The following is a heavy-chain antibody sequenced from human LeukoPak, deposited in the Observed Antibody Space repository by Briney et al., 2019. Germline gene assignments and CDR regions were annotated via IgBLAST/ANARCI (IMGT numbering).Heavy chain of an antibody. J-gene: IGHJ4*02. CDR2: IIPIFGTA. V-gene: IGHV1-69*05. CDR3: AAFRDALQSSFDY. CDR1: GGTFSSYA. Sequence: ASVKVSCKASGGTFSSYAISWVRQAPGQGLEWMGGIIPIFGTANYAQKFQGRVTITTDESTSTAYMELSSLRSEDTAVYYCAAFRDALQSSFDYWGQGTLVTVSS. D-gene: IGHD5-24*01.